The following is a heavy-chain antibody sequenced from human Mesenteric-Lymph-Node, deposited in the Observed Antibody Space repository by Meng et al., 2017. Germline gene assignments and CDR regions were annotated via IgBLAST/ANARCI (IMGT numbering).Heavy chain of an antibody. D-gene: IGHD3-10*01. CDR3: ARGRVLLWFGELFRYYYYGMDV. Sequence: GSLRLSCAVYGGSFSGYYWSWIRQPPGKGLEWIGEINHSGSTNYNPSLKSRVTISVDTSKNQFSLKLSSVTAADTAVYYCARGRVLLWFGELFRYYYYGMDVWGQGTTVTVSS. J-gene: IGHJ6*02. CDR2: INHSGST. CDR1: GGSFSGYY. V-gene: IGHV4-34*01.